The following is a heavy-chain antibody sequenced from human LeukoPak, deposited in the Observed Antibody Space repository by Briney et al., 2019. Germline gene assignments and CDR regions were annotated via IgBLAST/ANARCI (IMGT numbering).Heavy chain of an antibody. J-gene: IGHJ3*02. Sequence: QTGGSLRLSCAASGFTFSSYAMSWVRQAPGKGLEWVSAISGSGGSTYYADSVKGRFTISRDNSKNTLYLQMNSLRAEDTAVYYCAKDLGGGQWELLGLYAFDIWGQGTMVTVSS. CDR3: AKDLGGGQWELLGLYAFDI. V-gene: IGHV3-23*01. CDR2: ISGSGGST. CDR1: GFTFSSYA. D-gene: IGHD1-26*01.